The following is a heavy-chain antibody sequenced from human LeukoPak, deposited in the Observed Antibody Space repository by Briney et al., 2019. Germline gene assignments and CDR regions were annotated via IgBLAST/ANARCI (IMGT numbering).Heavy chain of an antibody. J-gene: IGHJ4*02. D-gene: IGHD3-9*01. CDR1: GYTFTGYY. CDR2: INPNSGST. V-gene: IGHV1-2*02. CDR3: ARAHYDILTGYYNVPYFDY. Sequence: ASVKVSCKASGYTFTGYYMHWVRQAPGQGLEWMGWINPNSGSTNYAQKFQGRVTMTRDTSISTAYMELSRLRSDDTAVYYCARAHYDILTGYYNVPYFDYWGQGTLVTVSS.